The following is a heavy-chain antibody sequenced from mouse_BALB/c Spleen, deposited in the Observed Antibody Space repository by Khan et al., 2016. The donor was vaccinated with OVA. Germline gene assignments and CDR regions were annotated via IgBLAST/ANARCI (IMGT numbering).Heavy chain of an antibody. D-gene: IGHD1-1*01. CDR2: VSTGGSYT. J-gene: IGHJ3*01. CDR3: TRLAYYCGSEGFAY. CDR1: GFTFSTYG. V-gene: IGHV5-6*01. Sequence: EVELVESGGDLVKPGGSLKLSCAASGFTFSTYGMSWVRQAPDKRLEWVATVSTGGSYTYYPDSVKGRFTISRDNAKNTLYLQTGGLRSEGTAMCYCTRLAYYCGSEGFAYWGQGTLVTVSA.